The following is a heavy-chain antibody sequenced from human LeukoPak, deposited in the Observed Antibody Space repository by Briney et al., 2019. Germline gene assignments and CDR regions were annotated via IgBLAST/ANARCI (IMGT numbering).Heavy chain of an antibody. Sequence: GGSLRLSCAASGSTFTFYAMSWVRQAPGKGLEWVSVISGSGGSTYYADSVKGRFTISRDNYKNRLYMQMDSLRAEDTAVYYCAKWDGDLYYYYYMDVWGKGTTVTVSS. J-gene: IGHJ6*03. CDR2: ISGSGGST. D-gene: IGHD4-17*01. CDR1: GSTFTFYA. V-gene: IGHV3-23*01. CDR3: AKWDGDLYYYYYMDV.